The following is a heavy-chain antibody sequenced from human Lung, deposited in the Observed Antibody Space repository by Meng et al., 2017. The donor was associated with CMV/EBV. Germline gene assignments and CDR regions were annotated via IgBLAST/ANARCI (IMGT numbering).Heavy chain of an antibody. J-gene: IGHJ3*02. CDR3: AIGGRCDASARDYLDAYEI. D-gene: IGHD2-8*01. CDR1: GGTISSYY. CDR2: IHYSGST. V-gene: IGHV4-59*01. Sequence: SXTLSLXCTISGGTISSYYWSWIRQPPGKGLEWIGHIHYSGSTNNNPPVKRRVTVSADTAKNQFSLKVRSVTAADTTVYYCAIGGRCDASARDYLDAYEIWXQGTVVTVSS.